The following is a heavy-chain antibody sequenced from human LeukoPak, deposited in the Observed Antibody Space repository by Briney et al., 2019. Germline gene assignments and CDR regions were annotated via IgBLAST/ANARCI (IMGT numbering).Heavy chain of an antibody. CDR2: IYPRDGST. CDR1: GYTFTSNY. CDR3: ARGTTRKYGDFDY. V-gene: IGHV1-46*01. J-gene: IGHJ4*02. D-gene: IGHD2/OR15-2a*01. Sequence: ASVKVSCKASGYTFTSNYIHWVRQAPGQGLEWMGMIYPRDGSTSYAQKFQGRVTVTRDTSTSTVHMELSGLRSEDTAVYYCARGTTRKYGDFDYWGQGTLVTVSS.